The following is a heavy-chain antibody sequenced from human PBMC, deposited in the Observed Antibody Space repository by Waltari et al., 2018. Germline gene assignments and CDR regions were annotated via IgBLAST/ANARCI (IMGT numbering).Heavy chain of an antibody. V-gene: IGHV3-30*02. Sequence: QMQLVESGGGVVQPGGSLRLSCAASGFTFSSYGMHWVRQAPGKGLEWVAFIRYDGSNKYYADSVKGRFTISRDNSKNTLYLQMNSLRAEDTAVYYCAKGGHDFWSGIDYWGQGTLVTISS. D-gene: IGHD3-3*01. J-gene: IGHJ4*02. CDR1: GFTFSSYG. CDR2: IRYDGSNK. CDR3: AKGGHDFWSGIDY.